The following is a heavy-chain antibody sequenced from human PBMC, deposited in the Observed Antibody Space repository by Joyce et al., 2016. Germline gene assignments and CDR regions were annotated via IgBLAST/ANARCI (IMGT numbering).Heavy chain of an antibody. J-gene: IGHJ3*02. D-gene: IGHD2/OR15-2a*01. CDR1: GYSFTTSW. Sequence: EVQLVQSGAEVKKPGESLKISCKGSGYSFTTSWIGWVRQIPGKGLELMGTIYVGDSDTKYSPSFQGQVTISADKSISTVYLQWSSLKASDTAIYYCASQKREYFKDALDIWGQGTLVTVSS. V-gene: IGHV5-51*01. CDR3: ASQKREYFKDALDI. CDR2: IYVGDSDT.